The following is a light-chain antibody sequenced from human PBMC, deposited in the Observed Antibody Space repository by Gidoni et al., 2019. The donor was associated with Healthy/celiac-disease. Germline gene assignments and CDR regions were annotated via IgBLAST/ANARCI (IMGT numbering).Light chain of an antibody. CDR1: QDISNY. CDR3: QQYDNLPPLT. Sequence: DIQMTQSPSSLSASVGDRVTITCQASQDISNYLNWYQQKPGKAPKRLIYDASNVETGVPSRFSGSGSGTEFTFTISRLQTEDSATYYCQQYDNLPPLTVGGGTKGEIK. CDR2: DAS. V-gene: IGKV1-33*01. J-gene: IGKJ4*01.